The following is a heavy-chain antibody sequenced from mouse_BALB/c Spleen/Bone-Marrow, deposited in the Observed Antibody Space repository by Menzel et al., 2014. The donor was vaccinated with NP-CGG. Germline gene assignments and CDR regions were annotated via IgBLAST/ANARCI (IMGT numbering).Heavy chain of an antibody. CDR2: IDPANGNT. CDR3: ARRSKRYGSNYNYAIDY. V-gene: IGHV14-3*02. D-gene: IGHD1-1*01. CDR1: GFNVKDTY. J-gene: IGHJ4*01. Sequence: VQLQQSGAELVKPGASVKLSCTASGFNVKDTYVHWVKQRPEQGLEWIGRIDPANGNTKYDPKFQGKATITADTSSNTAYVQLSSLTSEDTAVYYRARRSKRYGSNYNYAIDYWGQGPSVTASS.